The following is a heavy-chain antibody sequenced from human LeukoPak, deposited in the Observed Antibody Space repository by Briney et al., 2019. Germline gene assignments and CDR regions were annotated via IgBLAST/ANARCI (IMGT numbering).Heavy chain of an antibody. V-gene: IGHV3-23*01. Sequence: GGSLRLSCTASGFSFRSFAMSWVRQAPGQGLEWVSSISGGGEDTYYADSVEGRFTISRDNSETTLYLQMNSLGADDTALYYCARTIAQYTNTWLYYYYGLDVWGQGTTVTASS. CDR2: ISGGGEDT. CDR1: GFSFRSFA. D-gene: IGHD6-13*01. J-gene: IGHJ6*02. CDR3: ARTIAQYTNTWLYYYYGLDV.